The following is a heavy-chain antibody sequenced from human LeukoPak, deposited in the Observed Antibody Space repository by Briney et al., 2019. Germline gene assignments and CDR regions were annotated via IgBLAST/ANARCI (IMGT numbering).Heavy chain of an antibody. J-gene: IGHJ6*03. CDR3: ARAEEGSGSYNYYMDV. CDR1: GFTFSSYW. V-gene: IGHV3-74*01. Sequence: GGSLRLSCAASGFTFSSYWIHWVRQAPGKGLVWVSRINTDGSSTSYADSEKGRFTISRDNAKNTLYLQMNSLRAEDTAVYYCARAEEGSGSYNYYMDVWGKGTTVTVSS. D-gene: IGHD3-10*01. CDR2: INTDGSST.